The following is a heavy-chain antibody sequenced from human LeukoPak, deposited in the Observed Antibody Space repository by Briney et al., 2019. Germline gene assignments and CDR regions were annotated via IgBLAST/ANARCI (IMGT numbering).Heavy chain of an antibody. CDR2: ITAGNGNT. Sequence: ASVKVSCKASGYGFSSYGIGWVRQAPRQGLEWMGWITAGNGNTNCAQKVQGRVTMTTDTSTSTAYMELRSLRSDDTAVYFCARDLARGYSYGYNAFDIWGQGTMVTVSS. CDR3: ARDLARGYSYGYNAFDI. D-gene: IGHD5-18*01. V-gene: IGHV1-18*01. J-gene: IGHJ3*02. CDR1: GYGFSSYG.